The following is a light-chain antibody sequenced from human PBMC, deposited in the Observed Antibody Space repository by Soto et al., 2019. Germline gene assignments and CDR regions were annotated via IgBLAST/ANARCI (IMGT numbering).Light chain of an antibody. J-gene: IGKJ5*01. CDR3: QQYTGPPTT. Sequence: SLLTQSRSTLSFSPRRRPTLACRASQSVSSNYLAWYQQKPGQAPKVXIYRASIRATGIPDRFTGSGSGTDFNLTITRLETEDSAVYFCQQYTGPPTTFGQGTRLEIK. CDR1: QSVSSNY. CDR2: RAS. V-gene: IGKV3-20*01.